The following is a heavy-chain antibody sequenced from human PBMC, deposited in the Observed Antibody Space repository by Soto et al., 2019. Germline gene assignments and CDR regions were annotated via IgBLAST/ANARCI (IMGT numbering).Heavy chain of an antibody. CDR1: GGSISSYY. J-gene: IGHJ4*02. Sequence: SETLSLTCTVYGGSISSYYWCWIRQPPGNGLEWIGEINHSGSTNYNPSLKSRVTISVDTSKNQFSLKLSSVTAADTAVYYCASSILQLYSSGWHGRDYWGQGTLVTVSS. CDR3: ASSILQLYSSGWHGRDY. CDR2: INHSGST. V-gene: IGHV4-34*01. D-gene: IGHD6-19*01.